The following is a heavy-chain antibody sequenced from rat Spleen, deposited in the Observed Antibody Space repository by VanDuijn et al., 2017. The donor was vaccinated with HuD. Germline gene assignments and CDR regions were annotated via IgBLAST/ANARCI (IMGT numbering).Heavy chain of an antibody. Sequence: LVESGGGLVQPGRSLKLSCAASGFTFSDYHMAWVRQAPTKGLEWVASISTGGGDTYYRDSVKGRFTISRDIAKSTLSLQMDSLRSEDTATYYCARRHYGYTDYFDYWGQGVMVTVSS. CDR3: ARRHYGYTDYFDY. CDR1: GFTFSDYH. CDR2: ISTGGGDT. J-gene: IGHJ2*01. V-gene: IGHV5-25*01. D-gene: IGHD1-6*01.